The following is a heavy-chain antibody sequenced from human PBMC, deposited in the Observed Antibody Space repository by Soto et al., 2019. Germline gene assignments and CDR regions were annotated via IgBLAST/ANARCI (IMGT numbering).Heavy chain of an antibody. J-gene: IGHJ3*02. Sequence: QVQLVESGGGVVQPGRSLRLSCAASRFTFSNYAMHWVRQAPGKGLEWVAVISYDGSNKYYADSVKGRFTISRDNSQNTLYLQINSLRAEDTAVYYCAREGGYCSGGSCYSFAFDIWGQGTMVTVSS. CDR1: RFTFSNYA. V-gene: IGHV3-30-3*01. D-gene: IGHD2-15*01. CDR3: AREGGYCSGGSCYSFAFDI. CDR2: ISYDGSNK.